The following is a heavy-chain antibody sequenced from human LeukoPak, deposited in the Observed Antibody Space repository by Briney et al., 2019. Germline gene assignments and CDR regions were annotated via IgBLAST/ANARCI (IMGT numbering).Heavy chain of an antibody. CDR3: ARGPNSNWSGLDF. V-gene: IGHV3-74*01. D-gene: IGHD6-6*01. Sequence: HTGGSLRLSCAASGFSFSSYWMHWARQLPGKGLVWVSRISPTGSTTSYADSVKGRFTVSRDNAKNTLYLQVNNLRAEDTAVYYCARGPNSNWSGLDFWGQGTLLTVSS. CDR2: ISPTGSTT. CDR1: GFSFSSYW. J-gene: IGHJ4*02.